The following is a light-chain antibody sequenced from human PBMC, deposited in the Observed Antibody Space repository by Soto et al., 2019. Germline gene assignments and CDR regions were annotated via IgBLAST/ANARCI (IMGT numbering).Light chain of an antibody. Sequence: QSVLTQPPSVSGAPGQRVTISCAGSSSNIGAGYDVHWYQQLPGMAPKLLIYGNNNRPSGVPDRFSASKSGTSASLAITGLQAEDEADYYCQSFDSRLGNYVSGTVTKVTVL. CDR3: QSFDSRLGNYV. CDR2: GNN. CDR1: SSNIGAGYD. J-gene: IGLJ1*01. V-gene: IGLV1-40*01.